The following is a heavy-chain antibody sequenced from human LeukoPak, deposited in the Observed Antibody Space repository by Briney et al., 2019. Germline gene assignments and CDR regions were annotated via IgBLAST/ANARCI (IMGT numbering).Heavy chain of an antibody. CDR3: ARDVYSYGYGAFDY. J-gene: IGHJ4*02. V-gene: IGHV1-18*01. Sequence: ASVKVSCKASGYTFTSCGISWVRQAPGQGLEWMGWISAYNGNTNYAQKLQGRVTMTTDTSTSTAYMELRSLRSDDTAVYYCARDVYSYGYGAFDYWGQGTLVTVSS. CDR2: ISAYNGNT. D-gene: IGHD5-18*01. CDR1: GYTFTSCG.